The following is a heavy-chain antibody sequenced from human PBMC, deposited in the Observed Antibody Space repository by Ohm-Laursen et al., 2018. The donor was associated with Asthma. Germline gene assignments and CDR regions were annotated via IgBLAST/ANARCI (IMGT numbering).Heavy chain of an antibody. CDR3: ARKAGSCISRTCYSPDF. J-gene: IGHJ4*02. Sequence: SVKVSCKSLGGTFNDYVIGWVRQAPGQGLEWMGGINSVFGGTTYPQKFQGRVTITADESRSTVYLELSSLRSEDTAVYYCARKAGSCISRTCYSPDFWGQGTLVTVSS. CDR1: GGTFNDYV. D-gene: IGHD2-15*01. V-gene: IGHV1-69*13. CDR2: INSVFGGT.